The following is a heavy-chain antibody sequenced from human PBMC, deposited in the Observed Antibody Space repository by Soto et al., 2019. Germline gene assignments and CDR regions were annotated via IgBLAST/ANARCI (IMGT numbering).Heavy chain of an antibody. CDR2: FDPEDGET. CDR1: GYTLTELS. J-gene: IGHJ6*02. CDR3: ARDGLLWFGELYAYYYGMDV. D-gene: IGHD3-10*01. V-gene: IGHV1-24*01. Sequence: ASVKVSCKVSGYTLTELSMHWVRQAPGKGLEWMGGFDPEDGETIYAQKFQGRVTMTEDTSTDTAYMELSSLRSEDTAVYYCARDGLLWFGELYAYYYGMDVWGQGTTVTVSS.